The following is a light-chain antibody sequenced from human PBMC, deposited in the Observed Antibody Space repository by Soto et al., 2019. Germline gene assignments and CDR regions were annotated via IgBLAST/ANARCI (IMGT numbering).Light chain of an antibody. V-gene: IGKV3-15*01. Sequence: EIVMTQSPATLSVSPGERATLSCRASQSVSSNLAWYQHKPGQAPRIRIYGASIRATGVPAKFSGSGSGTEFTLTFSSLQSEDFAVYYCQQYQKWPLTFGGGTKAEIK. CDR3: QQYQKWPLT. CDR1: QSVSSN. J-gene: IGKJ4*01. CDR2: GAS.